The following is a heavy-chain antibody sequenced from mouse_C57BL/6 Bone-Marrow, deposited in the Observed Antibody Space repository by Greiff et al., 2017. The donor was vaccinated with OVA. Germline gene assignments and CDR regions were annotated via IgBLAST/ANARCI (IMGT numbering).Heavy chain of an antibody. Sequence: QVQLQQPGAELVRPGSSVKLSCKASGYTFTSYWMDWVKQRPGQGLEWIGNIYPSDSETHYNQKFKDKATLTVDKSSSTAYMQLSSLTSEDSAVYYCARGDSSGLDDWGQGTTLTVSS. CDR2: IYPSDSET. CDR3: ARGDSSGLDD. V-gene: IGHV1-61*01. CDR1: GYTFTSYW. D-gene: IGHD3-2*02. J-gene: IGHJ2*01.